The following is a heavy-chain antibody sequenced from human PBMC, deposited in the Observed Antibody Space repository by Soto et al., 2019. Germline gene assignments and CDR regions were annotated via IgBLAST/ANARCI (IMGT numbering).Heavy chain of an antibody. V-gene: IGHV3-23*01. CDR1: GFTFSSYA. Sequence: EVQLLESGGGLVQPGGSLRLSCAASGFTFSSYALNWVRQAPGKGLEWVSVISGSGDNTYYADSVKGRFTISRDNSKNRLYLQMSSLSAEDTAVYYCAKDLGTDDFWSAYYTCYYMDVWGKGTTVTVSS. D-gene: IGHD3-3*01. CDR3: AKDLGTDDFWSAYYTCYYMDV. CDR2: ISGSGDNT. J-gene: IGHJ6*03.